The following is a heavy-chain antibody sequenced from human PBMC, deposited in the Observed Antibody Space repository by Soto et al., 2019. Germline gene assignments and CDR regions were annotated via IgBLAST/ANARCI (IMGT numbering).Heavy chain of an antibody. V-gene: IGHV3-11*01. D-gene: IGHD3-22*01. CDR2: ISSSGSTI. CDR1: GFTFSDYY. J-gene: IGHJ4*02. Sequence: QVQLVESGGGLVKPGGSLRLSCVASGFTFSDYYMSWIRQAPGKGLEWVSYISSSGSTIYYADSVQGRFTISRDNAKNSLYLQMNSLRAEDTAVYYCARVIYDSSGYYQGTLLDYWGQGTLVTVSS. CDR3: ARVIYDSSGYYQGTLLDY.